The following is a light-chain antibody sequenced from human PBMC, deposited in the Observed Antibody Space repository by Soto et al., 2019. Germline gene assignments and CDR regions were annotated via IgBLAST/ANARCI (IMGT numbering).Light chain of an antibody. CDR2: TAS. CDR1: QSISSG. CDR3: QQYNSYPWT. Sequence: DIQMTQSPSTLSASVGDTVTITYRASQSISSGLAWYQQKPGKAPKSLSYTASSLESGVPSRFSRSVSGTESTLPNISLPTDDFATYYCQQYNSYPWTFGQGNKVEIK. V-gene: IGKV1-5*03. J-gene: IGKJ1*01.